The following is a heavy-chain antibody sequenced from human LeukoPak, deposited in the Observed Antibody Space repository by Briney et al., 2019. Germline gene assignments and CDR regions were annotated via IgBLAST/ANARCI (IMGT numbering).Heavy chain of an antibody. CDR2: IIPISGTT. V-gene: IGHV1-69*13. J-gene: IGHJ5*02. CDR1: GGTFASYA. CDR3: ARKLRLGGNWFDP. D-gene: IGHD1-26*01. Sequence: SVKVSCKTSGGTFASYAITWVRQAPGQGLEWMGKIIPISGTTNYAQKFQGRVTFTANESTSTAYMELSSLRSEDTALYYCARKLRLGGNWFDPWGQGTLVTVSS.